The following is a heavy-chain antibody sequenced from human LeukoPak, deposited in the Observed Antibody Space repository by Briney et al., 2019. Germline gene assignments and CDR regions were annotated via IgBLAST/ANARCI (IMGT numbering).Heavy chain of an antibody. J-gene: IGHJ4*02. CDR1: GGSISSSTYY. Sequence: SETLSLTCTVSGGSISSSTYYWDWIRQPPGKGLEWIGSIYYSGSTYYNPSLKSRVTISVDTSKNQFSLKLSSVTAADTAVYYCARWEGTAYYFDYWGQGTLVTVSS. V-gene: IGHV4-39*07. CDR2: IYYSGST. CDR3: ARWEGTAYYFDY. D-gene: IGHD2-21*02.